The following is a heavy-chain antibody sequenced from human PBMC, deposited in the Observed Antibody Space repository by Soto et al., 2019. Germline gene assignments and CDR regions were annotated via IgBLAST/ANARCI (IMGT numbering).Heavy chain of an antibody. CDR3: AKETYYYDSSGSDYYYGMDV. Sequence: VQLVESGGGLVQPGGSLRLSCAASGFTFSSYGMHWVRQAPGKGLEWVAVISYDGSNKYYADSVKGRFTISRDNSKNTLYLQMNSLRAEDTAVYYCAKETYYYDSSGSDYYYGMDVWGQGTTVTVSS. J-gene: IGHJ6*02. CDR2: ISYDGSNK. CDR1: GFTFSSYG. D-gene: IGHD3-22*01. V-gene: IGHV3-30*18.